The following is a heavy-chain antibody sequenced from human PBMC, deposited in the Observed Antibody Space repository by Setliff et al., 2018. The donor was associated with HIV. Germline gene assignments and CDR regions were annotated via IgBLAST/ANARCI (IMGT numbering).Heavy chain of an antibody. D-gene: IGHD4-17*01. CDR2: ISTSGSTI. J-gene: IGHJ6*02. CDR3: ARDRGDYGGYYYYGMDV. V-gene: IGHV3-11*04. CDR1: GFIFSGYF. Sequence: GSLRLSCAASGFIFSGYFMSWIRQAPGKGLEWISYISTSGSTIHYADSVKGRFTISRDNAKNSLYLQMNSLRAEDTAVYYCARDRGDYGGYYYYGMDVWGQGTPVTVSS.